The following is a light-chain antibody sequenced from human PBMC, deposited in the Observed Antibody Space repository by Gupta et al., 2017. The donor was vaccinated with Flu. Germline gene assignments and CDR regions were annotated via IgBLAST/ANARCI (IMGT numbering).Light chain of an antibody. Sequence: QSVLTQSPSASGTPGQRLTISCSGSSSNIGSNYVYWYQQLPGTAPKVLIYRNDQRPSGVPDRFSGSKSGTSASLAISGLRSEDEADYYCAAWDDSVSGPKWVLGGGTKLTVL. V-gene: IGLV1-47*01. CDR1: SSNIGSNY. J-gene: IGLJ3*02. CDR2: RND. CDR3: AAWDDSVSGPKWV.